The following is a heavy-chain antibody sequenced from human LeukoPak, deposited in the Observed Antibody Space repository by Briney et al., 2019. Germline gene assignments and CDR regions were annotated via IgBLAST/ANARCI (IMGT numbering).Heavy chain of an antibody. J-gene: IGHJ4*02. Sequence: GGSLRLSCTASGFTFSGYGMHWVRQAPGKGLEWVAFIRYDGSNKYYADSVKGRFTISRDNSKNTLYLQMNSLRAEDTAVYYCAKDTGERLGILTGYYKSRKSYFDYWGQGTLVTVSS. CDR2: IRYDGSNK. V-gene: IGHV3-30*02. CDR1: GFTFSGYG. D-gene: IGHD3-9*01. CDR3: AKDTGERLGILTGYYKSRKSYFDY.